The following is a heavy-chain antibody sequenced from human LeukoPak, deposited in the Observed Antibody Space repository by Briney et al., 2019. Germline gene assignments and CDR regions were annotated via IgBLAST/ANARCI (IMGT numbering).Heavy chain of an antibody. CDR1: GFRFSSYA. J-gene: IGHJ3*01. D-gene: IGHD1-14*01. CDR2: IKNKADGGTI. V-gene: IGHV3-15*01. CDR3: AADFRDLTHDGFDV. Sequence: PGGSLRLSCAASGFRFSSYAMSWVRQAPGKGLEWVGRIKNKADGGTIDYGAPVKGRFTISTDDSKTTLFLQMHNLKAEDTAVYYCAADFRDLTHDGFDVWGQGTMVTVSS.